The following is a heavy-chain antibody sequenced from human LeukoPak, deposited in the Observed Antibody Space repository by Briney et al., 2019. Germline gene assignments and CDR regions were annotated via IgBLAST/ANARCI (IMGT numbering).Heavy chain of an antibody. CDR2: ITSKAFGGTT. V-gene: IGHV3-49*04. CDR1: GFTFGDYA. Sequence: GGSLRLSCTTSGFTFGDYAMSWVRQAPGKGLEWVGFITSKAFGGTTNYAASVKGRFTISRDDSKNIAYLQMNSLKIEDTALYYCTRDWNYYGFYWGQGTLVIVSS. CDR3: TRDWNYYGFY. J-gene: IGHJ4*02. D-gene: IGHD3-10*01.